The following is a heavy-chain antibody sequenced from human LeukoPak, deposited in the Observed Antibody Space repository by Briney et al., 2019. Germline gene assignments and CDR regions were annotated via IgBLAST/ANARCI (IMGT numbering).Heavy chain of an antibody. D-gene: IGHD6-13*01. V-gene: IGHV4-34*01. CDR3: ARGRSAAAGREAIDY. J-gene: IGHJ4*02. Sequence: SETLPLTCTVSGGSISSYYWSWIRQPPGKGLEWIGEINHSGSTNYNPSLKSRVIISVDTSKNQFSLKLSSVTAADTAVYYCARGRSAAAGREAIDYWGQGTLVTVSS. CDR1: GGSISSYY. CDR2: INHSGST.